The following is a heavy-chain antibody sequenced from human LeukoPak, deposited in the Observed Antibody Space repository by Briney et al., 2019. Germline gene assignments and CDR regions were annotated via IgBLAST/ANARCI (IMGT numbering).Heavy chain of an antibody. Sequence: ASVKVSCKASGYTFTSYYMHWVRQAPGQGLEWMGWISAYNGNTNYAQKLQGRVTMTTDTSTSTAYMELRSLRSDDTAVYYCWLNYYDSSGYYYFDYWGQGTLVTVSS. V-gene: IGHV1-18*04. CDR2: ISAYNGNT. D-gene: IGHD3-22*01. CDR3: WLNYYDSSGYYYFDY. CDR1: GYTFTSYY. J-gene: IGHJ4*02.